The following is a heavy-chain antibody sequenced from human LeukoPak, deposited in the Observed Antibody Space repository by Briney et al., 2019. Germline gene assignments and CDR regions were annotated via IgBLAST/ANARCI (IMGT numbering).Heavy chain of an antibody. J-gene: IGHJ5*02. V-gene: IGHV4-4*02. Sequence: SETLSLTCAVSGGSISSSNWWSWVRQPPGKGLEWIGEIYHSGSTNYNPSLKSRVTISVDKSKNQFSLKLSSVTAADTAVYYCATVSRQITIFGVVIRTMYNWFDPWGQGTLVTVSS. CDR3: ATVSRQITIFGVVIRTMYNWFDP. CDR2: IYHSGST. D-gene: IGHD3-3*01. CDR1: GGSISSSNW.